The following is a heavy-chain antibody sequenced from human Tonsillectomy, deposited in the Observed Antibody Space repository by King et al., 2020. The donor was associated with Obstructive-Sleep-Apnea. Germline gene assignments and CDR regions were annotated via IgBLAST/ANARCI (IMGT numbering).Heavy chain of an antibody. V-gene: IGHV4-59*01. CDR3: ARDQRYCSGGSCYLHYYYYGMDV. CDR1: GGSISSYY. CDR2: IFYSGIT. D-gene: IGHD2-15*01. Sequence: VQLQESGPGLVKPSETLSLTCTVSGGSISSYYWSWFRQPPGKGLEWIGYIFYSGITNYNPSLKSRVTISVDTSKNQFSRKLSSVTAADTAVYYCARDQRYCSGGSCYLHYYYYGMDVWGQGTTVTVSS. J-gene: IGHJ6*02.